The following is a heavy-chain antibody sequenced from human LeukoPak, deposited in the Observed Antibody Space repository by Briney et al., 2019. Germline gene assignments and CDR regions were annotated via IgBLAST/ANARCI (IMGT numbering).Heavy chain of an antibody. V-gene: IGHV4-34*01. D-gene: IGHD3-3*01. CDR1: GGSFSGYY. J-gene: IGHJ4*02. CDR2: INHSGST. CDR3: ARGAGNGLRFLEWLLAPHFDY. Sequence: ASETLSLTCAVYGGSFSGYYWSWIRQPPGKGLEWIGEINHSGSTNYNASLKSRVTISVDTSKNQFSLKLSSVTAADTTVYYCARGAGNGLRFLEWLLAPHFDYWGQGTLVTVSS.